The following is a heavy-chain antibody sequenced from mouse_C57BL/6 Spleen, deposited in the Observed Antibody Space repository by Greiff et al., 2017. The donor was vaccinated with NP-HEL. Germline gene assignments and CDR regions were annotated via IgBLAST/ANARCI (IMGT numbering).Heavy chain of an antibody. CDR2: ISDGGSYT. D-gene: IGHD2-3*01. Sequence: EVKLVESGGGLVKPGGSLKLSCAASGFTFSSYAMSWVRQTPEKRLEWVATISDGGSYTYYPDNVKGRFTISRDNAKNNLYLQMSHLKSEDTAMYYCARDREERLLAYAMDYWGQRTSVTVSS. CDR1: GFTFSSYA. V-gene: IGHV5-4*01. CDR3: ARDREERLLAYAMDY. J-gene: IGHJ4*01.